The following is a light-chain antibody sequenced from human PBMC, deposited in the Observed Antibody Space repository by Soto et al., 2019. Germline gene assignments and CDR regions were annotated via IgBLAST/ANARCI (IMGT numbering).Light chain of an antibody. CDR2: GAS. CDR3: QQYGSSLPYT. Sequence: EIVLTQSPGTLSLSPGERATLSCRASQSVSSSYLAWYQQKPGQAPRLLIYGASSRATGIPDRFSGSGSGTYFTITISTLEPEDFAVYYCQQYGSSLPYTFGQGTKLEIK. CDR1: QSVSSSY. V-gene: IGKV3-20*01. J-gene: IGKJ2*01.